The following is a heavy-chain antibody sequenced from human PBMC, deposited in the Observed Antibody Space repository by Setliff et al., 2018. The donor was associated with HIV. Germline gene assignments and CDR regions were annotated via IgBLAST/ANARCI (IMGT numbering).Heavy chain of an antibody. CDR3: VRPRVFDSFDV. CDR1: GFLVTGYN. V-gene: IGHV1-2*06. Sequence: GASVKVSCKALGFLVTGYNVHWVRQAPGQGPEWLGRINPNNGGTNYAQKFQGRVTMSLDTSTSTVYLELKALTSDDTAVYYCVRPRVFDSFDVWGPGTMVTVSS. J-gene: IGHJ3*01. CDR2: INPNNGGT.